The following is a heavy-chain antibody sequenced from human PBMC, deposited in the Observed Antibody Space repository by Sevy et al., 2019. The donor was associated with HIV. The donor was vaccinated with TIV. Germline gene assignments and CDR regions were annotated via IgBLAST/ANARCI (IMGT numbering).Heavy chain of an antibody. D-gene: IGHD1-7*01. CDR3: ARDAGGGTTNSGLDV. CDR1: GYTFTDEY. CDR2: IFPNSGVT. J-gene: IGHJ6*02. Sequence: ASVKVSCKASGYTFTDEYLHWVRQAPGQGLEWIGRIFPNSGVTKSAQGFRGRVTMTRDTSISTAYMELSGLRSDDTAVYYCARDAGGGTTNSGLDVWGQGTTVTVSS. V-gene: IGHV1-2*06.